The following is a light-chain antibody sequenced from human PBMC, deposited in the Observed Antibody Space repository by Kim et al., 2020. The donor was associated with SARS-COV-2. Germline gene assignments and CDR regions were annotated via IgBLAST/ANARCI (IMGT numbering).Light chain of an antibody. CDR1: SSNIAAGYD. CDR2: GNS. V-gene: IGLV1-40*01. Sequence: QSVTISCTASSSNIAAGYDVHWYPQLPGTAPDLLIYGNSNRPSGVPDRFSGSKSGTSASLAITGLQAEDEADYYCQSYDSSLSGYVFGTGTKVTVL. J-gene: IGLJ1*01. CDR3: QSYDSSLSGYV.